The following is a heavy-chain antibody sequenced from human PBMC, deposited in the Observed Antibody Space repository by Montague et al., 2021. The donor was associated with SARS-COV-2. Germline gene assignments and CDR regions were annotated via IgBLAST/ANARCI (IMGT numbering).Heavy chain of an antibody. CDR2: ISSRGSAV. V-gene: IGHV3-48*03. Sequence: YLSLSLAAYGFPFSSYEMNWIRQAPGKGLEWVSYISSRGSAVFSYAESVKGRFTISRDNARNSLFLQMNSLTIDDTGVYYCARDLDYGGNSLFDYWGQGTLVTVSS. D-gene: IGHD4-23*01. J-gene: IGHJ4*02. CDR3: ARDLDYGGNSLFDY. CDR1: GFPFSSYE.